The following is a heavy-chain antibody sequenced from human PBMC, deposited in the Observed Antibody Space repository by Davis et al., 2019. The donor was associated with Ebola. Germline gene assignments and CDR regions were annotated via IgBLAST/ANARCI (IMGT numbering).Heavy chain of an antibody. CDR1: GGSISSSSYY. J-gene: IGHJ4*02. V-gene: IGHV4-39*01. CDR2: IYYSGST. D-gene: IGHD1-7*01. CDR3: ARWNSIIFDY. Sequence: PSETLSLTCTVSGGSISSSSYYWGWIRQPPGKGLEWIGSIYYSGSTYYNPSLKSRVTISVDTSKNQFSLKLSSVTAADTAVYYCARWNSIIFDYWGQGTLVTVSS.